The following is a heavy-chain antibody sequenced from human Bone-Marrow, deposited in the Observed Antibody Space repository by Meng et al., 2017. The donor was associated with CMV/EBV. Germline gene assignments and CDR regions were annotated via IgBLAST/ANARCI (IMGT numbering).Heavy chain of an antibody. Sequence: GSLRLSCTVSGVSISSYYWTWIRQPPGKGLEWIGYIYYRGNTNYNPSLRSRVTMSVDTSSNQFSLTLSSVTAADTAVYYCSRDYCGGDCYSLGHWVQGSLVTVSS. CDR3: SRDYCGGDCYSLGH. D-gene: IGHD2-21*01. V-gene: IGHV4-59*01. CDR2: IYYRGNT. J-gene: IGHJ1*01. CDR1: GVSISSYY.